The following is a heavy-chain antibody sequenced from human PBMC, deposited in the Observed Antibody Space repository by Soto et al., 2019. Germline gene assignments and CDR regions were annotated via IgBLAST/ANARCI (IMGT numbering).Heavy chain of an antibody. CDR3: ARSFGWYAIDQ. Sequence: QMQLQESGRGLVKPSETLSLTCAVSSASIISEERWSWVRQPPGKGLEWIGEIHHSGSTNNNPSLRSRVTMSVDKSKHQFSLNLNSVTAADTAFYYCARSFGWYAIDQWGQGTLVIVSS. CDR2: IHHSGST. CDR1: SASIISEER. J-gene: IGHJ4*02. V-gene: IGHV4-4*02. D-gene: IGHD6-19*01.